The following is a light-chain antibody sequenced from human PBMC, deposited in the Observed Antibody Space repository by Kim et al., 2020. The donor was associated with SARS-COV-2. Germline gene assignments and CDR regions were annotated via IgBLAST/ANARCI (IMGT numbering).Light chain of an antibody. V-gene: IGLV1-44*01. J-gene: IGLJ3*02. CDR3: AAWDDSLNVNWV. CDR2: SNN. Sequence: QRVTISCSRSSSNIGSNTVNWYQQLPGTAPKLLIYSNNQRPSGVPDRFSGSKSGTSASLAISGLQSEDEADYYCAAWDDSLNVNWVFGGGTQLTVL. CDR1: SSNIGSNT.